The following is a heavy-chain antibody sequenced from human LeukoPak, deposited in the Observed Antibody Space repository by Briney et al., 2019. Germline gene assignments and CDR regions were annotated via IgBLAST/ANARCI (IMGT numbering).Heavy chain of an antibody. D-gene: IGHD6-13*01. CDR3: ARGGGNMAAAVPFDS. V-gene: IGHV3-48*02. J-gene: IGHJ4*02. Sequence: GGSLRLSCGASGFTFSSYNMNWVRQAPGKGLEWVSYISSSSSSSYYADSVKGRFTISRDNAKNSLYLQMNGLRDEDTAVYYCARGGGNMAAAVPFDSWGQGTRVTVSS. CDR2: ISSSSSSS. CDR1: GFTFSSYN.